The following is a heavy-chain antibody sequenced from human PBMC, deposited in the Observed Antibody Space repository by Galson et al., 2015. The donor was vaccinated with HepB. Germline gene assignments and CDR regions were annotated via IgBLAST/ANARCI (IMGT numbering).Heavy chain of an antibody. D-gene: IGHD5-24*01. Sequence: SLRLSCAASGFTFNNAWMTWVRQAPGKGLEWVGRIKSKTDGGTTAYAAPVKGRFTISRDDSKNTLYLQMNSLKTEDTAVYYCTTDRWLPHPEYFQHWGQGTLVTVSS. CDR1: GFTFNNAW. CDR3: TTDRWLPHPEYFQH. V-gene: IGHV3-15*01. CDR2: IKSKTDGGTT. J-gene: IGHJ1*01.